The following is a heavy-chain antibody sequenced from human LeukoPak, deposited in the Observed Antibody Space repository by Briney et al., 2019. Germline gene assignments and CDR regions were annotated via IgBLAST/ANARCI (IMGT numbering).Heavy chain of an antibody. J-gene: IGHJ5*02. CDR2: INHSGST. V-gene: IGHV4-34*01. CDR3: ARAPYGSGKAWFDP. CDR1: GGSFSGYY. Sequence: PSETLSLTCAVYGGSFSGYYWSWIRQPPGKGLEWIGEINHSGSTNYNPSLKSRVTISVDTSKNQFSLKLSSVTAADTAVYYCARAPYGSGKAWFDPWGQGTLVTVSS. D-gene: IGHD3-10*01.